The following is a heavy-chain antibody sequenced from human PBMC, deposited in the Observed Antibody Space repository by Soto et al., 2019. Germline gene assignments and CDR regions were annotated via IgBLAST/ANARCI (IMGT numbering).Heavy chain of an antibody. Sequence: ASVKVSCKASGSTFTSYYMHWVRQAPGQGLEWMGIINPSGGSTSYAQKFQGRVTMTRDTSTSTVYMELSSLRSEDTAVYYCARGVTIFGVADRDYYYGMDVWGQGTTVTVSS. J-gene: IGHJ6*02. CDR3: ARGVTIFGVADRDYYYGMDV. D-gene: IGHD3-3*01. CDR2: INPSGGST. V-gene: IGHV1-46*01. CDR1: GSTFTSYY.